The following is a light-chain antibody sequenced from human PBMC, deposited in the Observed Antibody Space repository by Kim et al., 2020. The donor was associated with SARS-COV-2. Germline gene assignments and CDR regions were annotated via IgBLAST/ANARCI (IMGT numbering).Light chain of an antibody. J-gene: IGLJ3*02. Sequence: QSVLTQPPSVSGAPGQRVTISCTGTNSNIGAGYDVHWYQQVPGIAPKLLIYGNTNRPSGVPDRLSGSKSGTSASLAITGLQAEDEADYYCQSYDSSLRGSVLGGGTQLTVL. CDR2: GNT. CDR3: QSYDSSLRGSV. V-gene: IGLV1-40*01. CDR1: NSNIGAGYD.